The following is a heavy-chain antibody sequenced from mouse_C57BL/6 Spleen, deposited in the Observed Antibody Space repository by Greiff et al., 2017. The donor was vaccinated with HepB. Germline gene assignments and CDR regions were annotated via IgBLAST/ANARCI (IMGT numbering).Heavy chain of an antibody. CDR1: GYTFTSYW. V-gene: IGHV1-5*01. CDR3: TIYYDYDGTFYAMDY. J-gene: IGHJ4*01. Sequence: EVQLQESGTVLARPGASVKMSCKTSGYTFTSYWMHWVKQRPGQGLEWIGAIYPGNSDTSYNQKFKGKAKLTAVTSASTAYMELSSLTNEDSAVYYCTIYYDYDGTFYAMDYWGQGTSVTVSS. D-gene: IGHD2-4*01. CDR2: IYPGNSDT.